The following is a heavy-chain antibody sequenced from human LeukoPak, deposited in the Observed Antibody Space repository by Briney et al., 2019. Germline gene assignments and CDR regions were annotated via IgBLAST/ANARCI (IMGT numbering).Heavy chain of an antibody. CDR1: GLTFSSYW. CDR3: AREAPALYYFDY. J-gene: IGHJ4*02. Sequence: GGSLRLSCAASGLTFSSYWMHWVRQAPGKGLVWVSRINTDGSSTSYADSVKGRFTISRDNAKNTLYLQMNSLRAEDTAVYYCAREAPALYYFDYWGQGTLVTVSS. V-gene: IGHV3-74*01. D-gene: IGHD2/OR15-2a*01. CDR2: INTDGSST.